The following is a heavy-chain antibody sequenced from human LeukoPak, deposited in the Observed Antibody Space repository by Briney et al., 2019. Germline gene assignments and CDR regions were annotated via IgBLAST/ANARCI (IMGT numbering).Heavy chain of an antibody. V-gene: IGHV1-2*02. D-gene: IGHD4-17*01. CDR1: GYTFTGYY. CDR3: ARGGHDYGDYRPYYYYYLDV. Sequence: ASVKVSCKASGYTFTGYYMHWVRHAPRQGLEWMGGINPNSGGKNYAQKFQGRVTMTRDTYISTAYMELSRLRSDDTAVYYCARGGHDYGDYRPYYYYYLDVWGKGTTVTVSS. CDR2: INPNSGGK. J-gene: IGHJ6*03.